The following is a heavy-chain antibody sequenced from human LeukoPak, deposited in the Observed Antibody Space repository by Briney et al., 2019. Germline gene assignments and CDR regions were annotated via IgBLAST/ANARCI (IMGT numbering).Heavy chain of an antibody. Sequence: SQTLSLTCTVSGGSISSGGYYWSWIRQHPGKGLEWIGYIYYSGSTYYNPSLKSRVTISVDTSKNQFSLKLSSVTAADTAVYYCARDASDRNTIGYSLPNLYPETRFDPWGQGTLVTVSS. CDR1: GGSISSGGYY. J-gene: IGHJ5*02. V-gene: IGHV4-31*03. D-gene: IGHD1-14*01. CDR3: ARDASDRNTIGYSLPNLYPETRFDP. CDR2: IYYSGST.